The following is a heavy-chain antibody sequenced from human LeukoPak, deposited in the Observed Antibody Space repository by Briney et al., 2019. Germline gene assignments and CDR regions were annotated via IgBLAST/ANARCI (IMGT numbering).Heavy chain of an antibody. D-gene: IGHD3-22*01. Sequence: GGSLRLSCAASGFTVSSNYMSWVRQAPGKGLEWVSVIYSGGSTYYADSVKGRFTISRDNSKNTLYLQMNSLRAEDTAVYYCATTQGEVVVIPTSPRLGYYGMDVWGQGTTVTVSS. CDR2: IYSGGST. V-gene: IGHV3-66*01. J-gene: IGHJ6*02. CDR1: GFTVSSNY. CDR3: ATTQGEVVVIPTSPRLGYYGMDV.